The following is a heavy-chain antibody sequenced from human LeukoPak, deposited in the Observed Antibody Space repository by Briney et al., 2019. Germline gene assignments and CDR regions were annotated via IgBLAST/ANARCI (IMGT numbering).Heavy chain of an antibody. CDR3: ARDSCSSTSCRRKFDN. J-gene: IGHJ4*02. V-gene: IGHV4-39*07. D-gene: IGHD2-2*01. Sequence: SETLSLTCTVSGGSITSSNYFWGWIRQSPGKGLEWIGSIYYSGSTYYNPSLKSRFTISVETSKIQFSLKLSSVTAADSAVYYCARDSCSSTSCRRKFDNWGQGTLVTVSS. CDR1: GGSITSSNYF. CDR2: IYYSGST.